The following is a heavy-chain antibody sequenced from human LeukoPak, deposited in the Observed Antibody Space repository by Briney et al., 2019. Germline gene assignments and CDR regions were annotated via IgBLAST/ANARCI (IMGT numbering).Heavy chain of an antibody. D-gene: IGHD3-22*01. Sequence: GRSLRPSCAASGFTFSSYGMHWVRQAPGKGLEWVAVISYDGSNKYYADSVKGRFTISRDNSKNTLYLQMNSLRAEDTAVYYCAKGGYYDSSGYPDAFDIWGQGTMVTVSS. V-gene: IGHV3-30*18. CDR2: ISYDGSNK. CDR3: AKGGYYDSSGYPDAFDI. J-gene: IGHJ3*02. CDR1: GFTFSSYG.